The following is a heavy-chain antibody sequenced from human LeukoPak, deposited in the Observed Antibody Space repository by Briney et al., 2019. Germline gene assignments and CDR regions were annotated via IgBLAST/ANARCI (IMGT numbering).Heavy chain of an antibody. Sequence: ASVKVSCKASGYTFTSYGISWVRQAAGQGLKWMGWISPYNGNTTYAQKLQGRVTMTTDTSTSTAYMQLRSLRSDDTAVYYCAREGTAMPPYFDYWGQGTLVTVSS. V-gene: IGHV1-18*01. D-gene: IGHD5-18*01. J-gene: IGHJ4*02. CDR2: ISPYNGNT. CDR3: AREGTAMPPYFDY. CDR1: GYTFTSYG.